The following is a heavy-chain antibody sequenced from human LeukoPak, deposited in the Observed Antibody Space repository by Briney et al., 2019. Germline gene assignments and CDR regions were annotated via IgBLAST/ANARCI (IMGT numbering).Heavy chain of an antibody. J-gene: IGHJ3*02. CDR1: GASISSHY. V-gene: IGHV4-4*07. CDR3: VRGLYDSSTYRAFHI. Sequence: SETLSLTCTVSGASISSHYWSWIRLPAGKGLEWIGRIYTSGITNSNPSLRSRVTMSVDTSKNQFSLMLSSVTAADTAVYFCVRGLYDSSTYRAFHIWGQGTMVTVSS. D-gene: IGHD3-22*01. CDR2: IYTSGIT.